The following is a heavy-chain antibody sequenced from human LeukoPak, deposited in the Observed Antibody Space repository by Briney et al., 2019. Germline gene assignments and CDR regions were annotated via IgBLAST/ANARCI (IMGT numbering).Heavy chain of an antibody. CDR2: FDPEDGET. J-gene: IGHJ3*02. CDR3: ATGLTTSHAFDI. V-gene: IGHV1-24*01. Sequence: VSVKVSCKVSGYTLTELSMHWVRQAPGKGLEWMGGFDPEDGETIYAQKFQGRVTMTEDTSTDTAYMELSSLRSEDTAVYYCATGLTTSHAFDIWGQGTMVTVSS. CDR1: GYTLTELS. D-gene: IGHD4-11*01.